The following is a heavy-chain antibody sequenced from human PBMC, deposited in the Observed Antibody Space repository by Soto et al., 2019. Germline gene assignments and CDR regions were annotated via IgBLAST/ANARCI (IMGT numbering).Heavy chain of an antibody. CDR3: ARTKYSSGWFFFDY. CDR1: GFSLSTSGMC. V-gene: IGHV2-70*11. J-gene: IGHJ4*02. CDR2: IDWDDDK. D-gene: IGHD6-19*01. Sequence: SGPTLVNPTQTLTLTCTFSGFSLSTSGMCVSWIRQPPGKALEWLARIDWDDDKYYSTSLKTRLTISKDTSKNQVVLTMTNMDPVDTFTYYCARTKYSSGWFFFDYWGQGTLVTVSS.